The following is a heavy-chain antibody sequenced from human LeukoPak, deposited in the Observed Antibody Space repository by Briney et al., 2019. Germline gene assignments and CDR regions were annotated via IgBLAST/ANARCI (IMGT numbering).Heavy chain of an antibody. Sequence: SETLSLTCTVSGGSISSYYWSWLRQPPGKGMEWIGYIYYSGSTNYNPSLKSRVTISVDTSKNQFSLKLSSVTAADTAVYYCAKMTPVTSFQLLVLDSWGPGTLVTISS. CDR3: AKMTPVTSFQLLVLDS. CDR2: IYYSGST. J-gene: IGHJ4*02. V-gene: IGHV4-59*12. CDR1: GGSISSYY. D-gene: IGHD4-11*01.